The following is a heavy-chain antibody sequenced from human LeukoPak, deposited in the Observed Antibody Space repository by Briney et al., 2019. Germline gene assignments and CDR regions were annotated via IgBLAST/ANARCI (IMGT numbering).Heavy chain of an antibody. CDR2: ICYSGST. CDR3: AGQYDFWSGSGQKNWFDP. CDR1: GGSISSSSYY. Sequence: SETLSLTCTVSGGSISSSSYYWGWIRQPPGKGLEWIGSICYSGSTYQNPSLKSRVTISEDTSKNQFSLKLSSVTVADTAVYYCAGQYDFWSGSGQKNWFDPWGQGALVTVSP. V-gene: IGHV4-39*01. D-gene: IGHD3-3*01. J-gene: IGHJ5*02.